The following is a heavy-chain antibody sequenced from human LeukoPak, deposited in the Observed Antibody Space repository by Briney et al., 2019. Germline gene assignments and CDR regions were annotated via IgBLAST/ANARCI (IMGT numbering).Heavy chain of an antibody. CDR1: GGSISSYF. CDR2: IYTSGNT. V-gene: IGHV4-4*09. CDR3: TRGFLQIDY. Sequence: SETLSLTCTVSGGSISSYFWTWIRQPPGKGLEWIGYIYTSGNTNYNPSLESRVTMSVDTSKNHCSPRLNSLTAADTAVYYCTRGFLQIDYWGQGTLVTVSS. J-gene: IGHJ4*02.